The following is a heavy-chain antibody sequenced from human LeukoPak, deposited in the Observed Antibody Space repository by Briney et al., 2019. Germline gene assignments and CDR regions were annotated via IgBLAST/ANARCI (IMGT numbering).Heavy chain of an antibody. D-gene: IGHD3-10*01. Sequence: ASVKVSCKASGYTFTSYGISWVRLAPGQRLEWMGWINAGNGNTKYSQKFQGRVTITRDTSASTAYMELSSLRSEDTAVYYCARSMVRGVITRPYWFDPWGQGTLVTVSS. CDR3: ARSMVRGVITRPYWFDP. CDR1: GYTFTSYG. V-gene: IGHV1-3*01. CDR2: INAGNGNT. J-gene: IGHJ5*02.